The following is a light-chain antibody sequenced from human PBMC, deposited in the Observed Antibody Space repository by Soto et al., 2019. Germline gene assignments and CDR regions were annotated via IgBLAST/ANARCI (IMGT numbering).Light chain of an antibody. V-gene: IGKV3-20*01. CDR1: HSVSSSY. Sequence: EMVLTQSPGTLSVSPGERATLSCRASHSVSSSYLAWYQQRPGQAPRLLIYGASSRATGIPDRFSGSGSGTDFTLTISRLEPEDFAVYYCQHYGSSLWTFGQGTKVEIK. CDR2: GAS. J-gene: IGKJ1*01. CDR3: QHYGSSLWT.